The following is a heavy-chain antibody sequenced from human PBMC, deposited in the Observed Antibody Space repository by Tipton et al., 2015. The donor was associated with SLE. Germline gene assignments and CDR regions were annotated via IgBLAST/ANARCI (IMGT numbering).Heavy chain of an antibody. V-gene: IGHV4-38-2*02. CDR2: IYYSGSI. J-gene: IGHJ4*02. CDR1: GYSISSGYY. D-gene: IGHD1-1*01. Sequence: TLSLTCTVSGYSISSGYYWGWIRQPPGKGLEWIGYIYYSGSINYNTSLKSRVTISLDTSKNQFSLKLTSVTAADTAVYYCAREVGSLDYWGQGTLVTVSS. CDR3: AREVGSLDY.